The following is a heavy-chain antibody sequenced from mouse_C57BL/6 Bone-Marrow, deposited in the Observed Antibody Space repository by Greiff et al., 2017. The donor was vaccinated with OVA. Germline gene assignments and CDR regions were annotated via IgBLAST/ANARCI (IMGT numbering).Heavy chain of an antibody. CDR3: ARDGVLFAY. J-gene: IGHJ3*01. D-gene: IGHD2-3*01. CDR1: GYTFTDYY. CDR2: INPNNGGT. V-gene: IGHV1-26*01. Sequence: EVQLQQSGPELVKPGASVKISCKASGYTFTDYYMNWVKQSHGKSLEWIGDINPNNGGTSYNQKFKGNATLTVDKSSSTAYMELRSLTSEDSAVYYCARDGVLFAYWGQGTLVTVSA.